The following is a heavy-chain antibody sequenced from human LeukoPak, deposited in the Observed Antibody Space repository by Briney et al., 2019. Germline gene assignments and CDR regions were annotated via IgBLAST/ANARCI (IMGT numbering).Heavy chain of an antibody. CDR1: GGSFSGYY. J-gene: IGHJ4*02. V-gene: IGHV4-34*01. Sequence: PSETLSLTCAVYGGSFSGYYWSWIRQPPGRGLEWIGEVNHSGSTNYNPSLKSRVTISVDTSKNQFSLKLSSVTAADTAVYYCARVPYYYDSSGYLDYWGQGTLVTVSS. CDR2: VNHSGST. CDR3: ARVPYYYDSSGYLDY. D-gene: IGHD3-22*01.